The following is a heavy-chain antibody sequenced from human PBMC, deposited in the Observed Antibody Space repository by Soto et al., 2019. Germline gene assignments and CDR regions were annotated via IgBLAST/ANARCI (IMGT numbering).Heavy chain of an antibody. Sequence: LRVSCAASGFTFRSYSMNWVRQAPGKGLEWVSSISSSSSYIYYADSVKGRFTISRDNAKNSLYLQMNSLRAEDTAVYYCARDKKHYDFWSGSNWFGPWGQGTLVTVSS. D-gene: IGHD3-3*01. CDR3: ARDKKHYDFWSGSNWFGP. V-gene: IGHV3-21*01. CDR2: ISSSSSYI. J-gene: IGHJ5*02. CDR1: GFTFRSYS.